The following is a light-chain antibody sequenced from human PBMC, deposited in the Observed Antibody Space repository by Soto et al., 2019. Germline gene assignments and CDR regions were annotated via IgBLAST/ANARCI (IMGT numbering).Light chain of an antibody. CDR3: QQVAFSPRT. CDR1: QSVTNNY. J-gene: IGKJ2*01. V-gene: IGKV3-20*01. CDR2: DAS. Sequence: EIVLTQSPATQSLSPGERGTLSCRASQSVTNNYLAWYQQKPGRAPRLLIYDASSRATGIPDRFSGSGSGTDFTLTISRLEPEDFAVYYCQQVAFSPRTFGQGTKLEIK.